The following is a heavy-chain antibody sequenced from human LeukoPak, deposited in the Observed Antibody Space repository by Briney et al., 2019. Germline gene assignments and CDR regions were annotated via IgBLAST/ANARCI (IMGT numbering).Heavy chain of an antibody. CDR3: ARAWVTTEYYFDY. D-gene: IGHD4-17*01. J-gene: IGHJ4*02. V-gene: IGHV3-33*01. CDR1: GFTFSSYG. Sequence: GRSLRLSCAASGFTFSSYGMHWVRQAPGKGLEWVAVIWYDGSNKYYADSVKGRFTIPRDNSKNTLYLQMNSLRAEDTAVYYCARAWVTTEYYFDYWGQGTLVTVSS. CDR2: IWYDGSNK.